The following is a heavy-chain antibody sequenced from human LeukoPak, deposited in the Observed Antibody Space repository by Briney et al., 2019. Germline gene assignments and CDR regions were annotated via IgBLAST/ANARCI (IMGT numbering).Heavy chain of an antibody. Sequence: PGGSLRLSCAPSGFTVSDNYMTWVRQAPGKGLEWVSAIGTAGDTYYPGSVKGRFTISRENAKNSLYLQMNSLRAGDTAVYYCARGGGGTTYYYGSGSYYYDYWGQGTLVTVSS. CDR2: IGTAGDT. V-gene: IGHV3-13*04. CDR1: GFTVSDNY. CDR3: ARGGGGTTYYYGSGSYYYDY. D-gene: IGHD3-10*01. J-gene: IGHJ4*02.